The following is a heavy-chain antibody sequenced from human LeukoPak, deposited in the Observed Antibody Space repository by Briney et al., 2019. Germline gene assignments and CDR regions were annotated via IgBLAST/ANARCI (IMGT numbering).Heavy chain of an antibody. CDR3: AVLGVFGNYYYGMDV. Sequence: GASVKVSCKASGYTFTSYDINWVRQATGQGLEWMGWMNPNSGNTGYAQKFQGRVTMTRNTSISTAYMELSSLRSEDTAVYYCAVLGVFGNYYYGMDVWGQGTTVTVSS. D-gene: IGHD3-16*01. CDR1: GYTFTSYD. J-gene: IGHJ6*02. V-gene: IGHV1-8*01. CDR2: MNPNSGNT.